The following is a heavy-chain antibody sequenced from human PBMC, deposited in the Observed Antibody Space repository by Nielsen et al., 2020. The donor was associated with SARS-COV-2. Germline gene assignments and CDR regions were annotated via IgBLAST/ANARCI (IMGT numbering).Heavy chain of an antibody. D-gene: IGHD6-19*01. Sequence: SETLSLTCAVYGGSFSGYYWSWIRQPPGKGLEWIGEINHSGSTNYNPSLKSRVTISVDTSKNQFSLKLSSVTAADTAVYYCVRGHAVAGPAFYYFDYWGQGTLVTVSS. CDR3: VRGHAVAGPAFYYFDY. CDR2: INHSGST. CDR1: GGSFSGYY. V-gene: IGHV4-34*01. J-gene: IGHJ4*02.